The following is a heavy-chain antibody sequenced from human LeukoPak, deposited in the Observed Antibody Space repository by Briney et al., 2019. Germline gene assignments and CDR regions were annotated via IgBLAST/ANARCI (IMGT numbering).Heavy chain of an antibody. V-gene: IGHV4-34*01. CDR3: ARGDYYYGSGSYPG. D-gene: IGHD3-10*01. CDR1: GGSFSGYY. Sequence: PSETLSLTCAVYGGSFSGYYWSWIRQPPGKGLEWIGEINHSGSTNYNPSLKSRVTISVDTSKNQFSLKLSSVTAADTAVYYCARGDYYYGSGSYPGWGQGTLVTVSS. CDR2: INHSGST. J-gene: IGHJ4*02.